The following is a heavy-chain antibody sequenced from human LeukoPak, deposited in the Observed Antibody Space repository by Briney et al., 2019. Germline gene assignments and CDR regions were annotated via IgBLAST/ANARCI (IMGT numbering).Heavy chain of an antibody. CDR3: ARSGRGTYYYFDL. D-gene: IGHD1-26*01. Sequence: ASVKVPYKASSYTFTRYGLSWVRQAPGQGLEWMGWISGYNGNRNYAQKFQGRVAMTADTSTSTAYMELRSLRSDDTVVYYCARSGRGTYYYFDLWGRGTLVTVSS. V-gene: IGHV1-18*01. J-gene: IGHJ4*02. CDR2: ISGYNGNR. CDR1: SYTFTRYG.